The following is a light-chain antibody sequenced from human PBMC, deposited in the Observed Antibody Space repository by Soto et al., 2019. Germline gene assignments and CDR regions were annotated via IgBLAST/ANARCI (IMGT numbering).Light chain of an antibody. J-gene: IGKJ1*01. V-gene: IGKV1-5*03. CDR2: ETS. CDR1: QTFTRW. CDR3: QQYNHYST. Sequence: DIQMTQSPSTLSASVGDRVTITCRPSQTFTRWLAWYHQRPGKAPKLLIYETSRLESGVPSRFSVSGSGTEFSLTISSLQPDDFATYYCQQYNHYSTFGQGTKGELK.